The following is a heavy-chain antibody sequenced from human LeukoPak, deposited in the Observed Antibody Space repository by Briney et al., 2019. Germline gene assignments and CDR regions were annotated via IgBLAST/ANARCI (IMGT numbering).Heavy chain of an antibody. Sequence: SETLSLTCTGSGGSIRSYYWSWIRQPPGKGLEWIGYIYTSGSTNYNPSLKSRVTISVDTSKNQFSLKLSSVTAADTAVYYCARHSHTAMDYDYWGQGTLVTVSS. CDR1: GGSIRSYY. D-gene: IGHD5-18*01. CDR3: ARHSHTAMDYDY. CDR2: IYTSGST. J-gene: IGHJ4*02. V-gene: IGHV4-4*09.